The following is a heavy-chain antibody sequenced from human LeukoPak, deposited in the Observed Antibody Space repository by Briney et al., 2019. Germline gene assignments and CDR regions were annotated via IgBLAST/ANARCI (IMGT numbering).Heavy chain of an antibody. CDR3: ARALADYVWGSYRYTIFDY. CDR2: IYYSGST. J-gene: IGHJ4*02. CDR1: GGSISSYY. V-gene: IGHV4-59*01. Sequence: SESLSLTCTVSGGSISSYYWSWIRQPPGKGLEWIGYIYYSGSTNYNPSLKSRVTISVDTSKNQFSLKLCSVTAADTAVYYCARALADYVWGSYRYTIFDYWGQGTLVTVSS. D-gene: IGHD3-16*02.